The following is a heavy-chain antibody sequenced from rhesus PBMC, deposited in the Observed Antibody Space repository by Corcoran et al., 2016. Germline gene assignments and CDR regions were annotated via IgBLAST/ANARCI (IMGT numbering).Heavy chain of an antibody. V-gene: IGHV4S7*01. Sequence: QVQLQESGPGLVKPSETLSLTCAVSGGSISHHYYWNWFRPPPGKGLELIGNIYGSSGSTYYNPSLKSRVTISKDTSKNQFSLKLSSVTAADTAVYFCAREGTVSYFDHWGQGVLVTVSS. CDR3: AREGTVSYFDH. CDR2: IYGSSGST. J-gene: IGHJ4*01. D-gene: IGHD5-24*01. CDR1: GGSISHHYY.